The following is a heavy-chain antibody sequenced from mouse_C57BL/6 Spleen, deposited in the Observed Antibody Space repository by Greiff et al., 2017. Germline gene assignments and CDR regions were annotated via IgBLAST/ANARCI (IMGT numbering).Heavy chain of an antibody. CDR2: IDPETGGT. J-gene: IGHJ3*01. D-gene: IGHD1-1*01. CDR1: GYTFTDYE. CDR3: TRGGYYGSSPFAD. V-gene: IGHV1-15*01. Sequence: QVQLKQSGAELVRPGASVTLSCKASGYTFTDYEMHWVKQTPVHGLEWIGAIDPETGGTAYNQTFKGKAIMSAEKSSRTAYMELRSLTSEDSAVYYGTRGGYYGSSPFADWGQGTLVTVSA.